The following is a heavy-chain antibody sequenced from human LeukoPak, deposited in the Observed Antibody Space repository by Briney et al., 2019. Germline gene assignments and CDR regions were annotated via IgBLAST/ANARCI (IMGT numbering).Heavy chain of an antibody. CDR3: ARIGGIPLGSFDI. CDR1: GGSISSYY. Sequence: SETLSLTCTVSGGSISSYYWSWIRQPPGKGLEWIGYIHYSGSSYYNSALKSRVTISADTSKNQFSLRLSSVTAADTAVYYCARIGGIPLGSFDIWGQGTVVTVSS. V-gene: IGHV4-59*01. D-gene: IGHD2-2*02. CDR2: IHYSGSS. J-gene: IGHJ3*02.